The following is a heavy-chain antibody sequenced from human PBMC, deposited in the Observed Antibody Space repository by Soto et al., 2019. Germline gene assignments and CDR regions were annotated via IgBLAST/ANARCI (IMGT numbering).Heavy chain of an antibody. J-gene: IGHJ2*01. CDR3: ATDTKDGSHHLFHDI. CDR1: GGSFGNLA. D-gene: IGHD2-8*01. CDR2: IIPIYRAS. Sequence: QVQLVQSEAEVKKPGSSVKVSCKASGGSFGNLAISWVRQAPGQGLEWVAGIIPIYRASNYAEHFRGRISLALVESKEPAHMQWSSLTSEDSAIYYCATDTKDGSHHLFHDIWCRGTQVTVSS. V-gene: IGHV1-69*01.